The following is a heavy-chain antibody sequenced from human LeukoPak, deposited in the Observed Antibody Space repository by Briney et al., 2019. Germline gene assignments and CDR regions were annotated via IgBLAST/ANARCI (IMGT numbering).Heavy chain of an antibody. CDR2: IRLRGGNT. Sequence: ASVKVSCKASEYTFTNYYIHWVRQAPGQGLEWMGLIRLRGGNTGYAQKFQGRVTMTSDTSTSTVYVDLSSLRSEDTAIYYCARESPETYYFDYWGQGTLVTVSS. CDR1: EYTFTNYY. J-gene: IGHJ4*02. CDR3: ARESPETYYFDY. D-gene: IGHD5-24*01. V-gene: IGHV1-46*01.